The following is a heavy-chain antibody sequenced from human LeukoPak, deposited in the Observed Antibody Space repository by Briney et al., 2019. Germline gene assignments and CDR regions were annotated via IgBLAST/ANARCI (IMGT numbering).Heavy chain of an antibody. V-gene: IGHV3-53*01. CDR3: ARVSQSDFEWLSSLDS. CDR1: GFTVSSNY. J-gene: IGHJ4*02. Sequence: GGSLRLSCAASGFTVSSNYMSWVRQAPGKGLEWVSVIYSGGSTYYADSVKGRFTISRDNAKNSLSLQMNSLRTEDTAVYYCARVSQSDFEWLSSLDSWGQGTLVTVSS. D-gene: IGHD3-9*01. CDR2: IYSGGST.